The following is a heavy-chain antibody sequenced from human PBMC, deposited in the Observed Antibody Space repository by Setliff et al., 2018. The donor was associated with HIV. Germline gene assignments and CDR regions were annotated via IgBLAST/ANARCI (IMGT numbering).Heavy chain of an antibody. CDR1: GFTFRSYW. V-gene: IGHV3-74*01. CDR3: ARSKGHLYYDDDTGYVLRAFDI. Sequence: GGSLRLSCAASGFTFRSYWMYWVRQPPGKGLVWVSRINIDGGSTNYADSVKGRFTISRDNAKNTLYLQMNGLSAEDTAVYCCARSKGHLYYDDDTGYVLRAFDIWGQGTMVTVSS. J-gene: IGHJ3*02. D-gene: IGHD3-22*01. CDR2: INIDGGST.